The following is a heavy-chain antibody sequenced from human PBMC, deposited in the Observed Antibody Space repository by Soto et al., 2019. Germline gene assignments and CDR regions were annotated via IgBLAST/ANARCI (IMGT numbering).Heavy chain of an antibody. CDR3: ARQKTRAFMDV. CDR1: GVSISSSSYY. CDR2: VYYSGST. V-gene: IGHV4-39*01. D-gene: IGHD1-26*01. Sequence: QLQLQESGPGLVKPSETLSLTCTVSGVSISSSSYYWGWIRQRPGKGLEWIGSVYYSGSTYYHPSQKSRATISVDTSKNQFSLKLSSVTAADTAVYSCARQKTRAFMDVWGQGTTVTVSS. J-gene: IGHJ6*02.